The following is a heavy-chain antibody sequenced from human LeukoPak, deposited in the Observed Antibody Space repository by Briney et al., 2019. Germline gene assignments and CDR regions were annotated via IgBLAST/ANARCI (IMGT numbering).Heavy chain of an antibody. V-gene: IGHV3-15*01. Sequence: GGSLRLSCAVSGFPFSNAWMSWVRQAPGKGLEWLGRIKSKTDGGTIDYAAPVKGRFTISRDDSKNTLYLQMNSLKTEDTAVYYCTTAPIMITFGGVVGDYWGQGTLVTVSS. CDR2: IKSKTDGGTI. CDR3: TTAPIMITFGGVVGDY. J-gene: IGHJ4*02. D-gene: IGHD3-16*01. CDR1: GFPFSNAW.